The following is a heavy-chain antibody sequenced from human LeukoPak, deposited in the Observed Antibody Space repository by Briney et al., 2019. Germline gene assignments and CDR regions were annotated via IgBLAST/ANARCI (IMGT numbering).Heavy chain of an antibody. J-gene: IGHJ4*02. CDR3: ARDHYYDSSGYRPDY. CDR1: GFTFSSYA. Sequence: GGSLRLSCAASGFTFSSYAMHWVRQAPGKGLEWVAVISYDGSNKYYADSVKGRFTISRDNSKNTLYLQMNSLRAEDTAVYYCARDHYYDSSGYRPDYWGQGTLVTVSS. D-gene: IGHD3-22*01. CDR2: ISYDGSNK. V-gene: IGHV3-30*04.